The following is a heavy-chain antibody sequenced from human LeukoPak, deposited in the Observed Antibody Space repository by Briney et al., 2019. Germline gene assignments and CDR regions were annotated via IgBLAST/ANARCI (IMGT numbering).Heavy chain of an antibody. D-gene: IGHD4-23*01. V-gene: IGHV3-30*03. CDR2: ISYDGRSK. J-gene: IGHJ4*02. Sequence: PGGSLRLSCAASGFTFSSYGMHWVRQAPGKGLEWVAVISYDGRSKYYADSMKGRFTISRDNSKNTLYLQMSSLRVEDTAVYYCVRGYGGNGGDWGQGTRVTVSS. CDR3: VRGYGGNGGD. CDR1: GFTFSSYG.